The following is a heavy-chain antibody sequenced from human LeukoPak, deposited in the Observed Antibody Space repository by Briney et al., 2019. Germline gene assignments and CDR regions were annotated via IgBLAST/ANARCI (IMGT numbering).Heavy chain of an antibody. D-gene: IGHD3-10*01. CDR1: GGSVSSASYY. CDR2: INHSGST. V-gene: IGHV4-39*07. J-gene: IGHJ4*02. Sequence: SETLSLTCTVSGGSVSSASYYWSWIRQPPGKGLEWIGEINHSGSTNYNPSLKSRVTISVDTSKNQFSLKLSSVTAADTAVYYCARGDGPGSYPYFDYWGQGTLVTVSS. CDR3: ARGDGPGSYPYFDY.